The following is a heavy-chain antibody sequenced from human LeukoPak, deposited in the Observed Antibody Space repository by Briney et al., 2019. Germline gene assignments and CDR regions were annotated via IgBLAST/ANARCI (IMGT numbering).Heavy chain of an antibody. Sequence: PGGSLRLSCAASGFTFSDYYMSWIRQAPGKGLEWVSYISSSGSTIYYADSVKGRFTISRDNSKNTLYLQMNSLRAEDTAVYYCAKDRCSSTSCYYYFQHWGQGTLVTVSS. J-gene: IGHJ1*01. D-gene: IGHD2-2*01. CDR1: GFTFSDYY. CDR2: ISSSGSTI. CDR3: AKDRCSSTSCYYYFQH. V-gene: IGHV3-11*01.